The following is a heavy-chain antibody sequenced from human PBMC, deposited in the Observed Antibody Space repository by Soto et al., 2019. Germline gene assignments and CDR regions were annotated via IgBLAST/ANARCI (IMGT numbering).Heavy chain of an antibody. Sequence: GGSLRLSCAASGFTFSSYGMHWVRQAPGKGLEWVAVISYDGSNKYYADSVKGRFTISRDNSKNTLYLQMNSLRAEDTAVYYCAKDLLRWPKGNYYYYYGMDVWGQGTTVTVSS. D-gene: IGHD4-17*01. CDR1: GFTFSSYG. CDR2: ISYDGSNK. CDR3: AKDLLRWPKGNYYYYYGMDV. V-gene: IGHV3-30*18. J-gene: IGHJ6*02.